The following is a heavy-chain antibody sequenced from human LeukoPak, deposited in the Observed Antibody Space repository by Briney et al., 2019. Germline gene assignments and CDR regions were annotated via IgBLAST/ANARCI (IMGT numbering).Heavy chain of an antibody. CDR1: GFTFSGSA. V-gene: IGHV3-73*01. Sequence: GGSLRLSCAASGFTFSGSALHWVRQASGKGLEWVGRIISTANGYATPYAASVKGRFTISRDDSKNTAYLQMNSLKTEDTAVYYCTRRCSSTSCYAAGAVWGQGTMVTVSS. J-gene: IGHJ3*01. CDR2: IISTANGYAT. CDR3: TRRCSSTSCYAAGAV. D-gene: IGHD2-2*01.